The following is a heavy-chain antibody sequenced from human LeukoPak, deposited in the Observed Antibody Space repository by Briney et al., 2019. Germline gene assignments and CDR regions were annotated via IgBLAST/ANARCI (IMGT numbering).Heavy chain of an antibody. J-gene: IGHJ4*02. CDR3: AKDLGWELPAEAY. D-gene: IGHD1-26*01. V-gene: IGHV3-23*01. Sequence: SGGSLRLSCVAFAFTFKNYVMNWVRQAPGKGLEWLATIYGSGVSISYADSVKGRFTISRDNSNNTLYLQMNSLRAEDTAMYYCAKDLGWELPAEAYWGQGILVTVSS. CDR1: AFTFKNYV. CDR2: IYGSGVSI.